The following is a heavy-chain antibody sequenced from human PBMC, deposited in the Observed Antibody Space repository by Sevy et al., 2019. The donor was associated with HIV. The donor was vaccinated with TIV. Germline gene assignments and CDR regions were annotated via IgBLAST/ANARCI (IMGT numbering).Heavy chain of an antibody. J-gene: IGHJ3*02. CDR1: GFTFNMYG. CDR3: ASEHNWDDAFDI. Sequence: GGFLRLSCAASGFTFNMYGMHWVRQAPGKGLEWVGQIWYDGSIKKYADSVKVRFTISRDNSKSTLYLQMNSLRAEDTAVYFCASEHNWDDAFDIWGQGTMVTVSS. V-gene: IGHV3-33*08. CDR2: IWYDGSIK. D-gene: IGHD1-1*01.